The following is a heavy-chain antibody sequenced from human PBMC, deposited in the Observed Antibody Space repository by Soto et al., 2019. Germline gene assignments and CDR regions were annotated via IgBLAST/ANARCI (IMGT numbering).Heavy chain of an antibody. J-gene: IGHJ4*02. V-gene: IGHV1-69*13. Sequence: ASVKVSCKASGGTFSSYAISWVRQAPGQGLEWMGGIIPIFGTANYAQKFQGRVTITADESTSTAYMELSSLRSEDTAVYYCARDRRGYSYGAPDEFDYWGQGTLVTVSS. CDR1: GGTFSSYA. CDR3: ARDRRGYSYGAPDEFDY. CDR2: IIPIFGTA. D-gene: IGHD5-18*01.